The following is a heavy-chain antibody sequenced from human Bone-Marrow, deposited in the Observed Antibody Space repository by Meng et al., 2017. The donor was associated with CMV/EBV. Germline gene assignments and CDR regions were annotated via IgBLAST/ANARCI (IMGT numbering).Heavy chain of an antibody. CDR2: IYSGGST. CDR1: GFTVSSNY. V-gene: IGHV3-53*01. D-gene: IGHD6-13*01. J-gene: IGHJ4*02. CDR3: ARLSSSWYYFDY. Sequence: GGSLRLSCAASGFTVSSNYMSWVRQAPGKGLEWVSVIYSGGSTYYADSVKGRFTISRDNSKTTLYLQMNSLRAEDTAVYYCARLSSSWYYFDYWGQGTLVTVSS.